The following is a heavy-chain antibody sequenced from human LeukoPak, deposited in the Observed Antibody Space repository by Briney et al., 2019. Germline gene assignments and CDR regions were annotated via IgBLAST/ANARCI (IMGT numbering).Heavy chain of an antibody. CDR3: ARRGIGYGDYLDY. D-gene: IGHD4-17*01. V-gene: IGHV4-59*01. CDR1: GGSISSYY. CDR2: IYYSGST. J-gene: IGHJ4*02. Sequence: SETLSLTCTVSGGSISSYYWSWIRQPPGKGLEWIGYIYYSGSTNYNPSLKSRVTISADTSKNQFSLRLSSVTAADTAVYYCARRGIGYGDYLDYWGQGTLATVSS.